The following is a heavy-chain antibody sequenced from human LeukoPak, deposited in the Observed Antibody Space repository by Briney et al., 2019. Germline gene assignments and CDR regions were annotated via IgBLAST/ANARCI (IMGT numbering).Heavy chain of an antibody. D-gene: IGHD5-12*01. CDR2: IYTSGST. V-gene: IGHV4-4*09. Sequence: SETLSLTCTVSGGSISSYYWSWIRQPPGKGLEWIGYIYTSGSTNYNPSLKSRVTISVDTSKNQFSLKLSSVTAADTAVYYCARHVDNGGAFDIWGQGTMVTVSS. J-gene: IGHJ3*02. CDR3: ARHVDNGGAFDI. CDR1: GGSISSYY.